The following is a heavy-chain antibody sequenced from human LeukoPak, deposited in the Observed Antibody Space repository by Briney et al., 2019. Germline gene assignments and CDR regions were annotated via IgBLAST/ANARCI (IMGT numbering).Heavy chain of an antibody. CDR3: AKSLYGSGSYYNWFDP. V-gene: IGHV4-34*01. Sequence: SETLSLTCVVYGGSFSGYYWSWIRQSPGKGLEWIGEINHRGSTNYNPPLKRRVTISLDTSKNQFSLKLISVTAADTAVYYCAKSLYGSGSYYNWFDPWGQGTLVTVSS. CDR1: GGSFSGYY. J-gene: IGHJ5*02. D-gene: IGHD3-10*01. CDR2: INHRGST.